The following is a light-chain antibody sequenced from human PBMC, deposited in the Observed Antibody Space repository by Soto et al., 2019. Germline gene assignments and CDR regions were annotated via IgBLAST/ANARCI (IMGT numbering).Light chain of an antibody. J-gene: IGKJ2*01. V-gene: IGKV3-15*01. Sequence: EIVMTQSPATLSVSPGERATLSCRASQSVSSNLAWYQQKPGQAPRLLIYGASTRATGIPARFSGSGSGTEFTPTISSLQSEDFAVYYCQQYNNWLTFGQGTKLEIK. CDR2: GAS. CDR3: QQYNNWLT. CDR1: QSVSSN.